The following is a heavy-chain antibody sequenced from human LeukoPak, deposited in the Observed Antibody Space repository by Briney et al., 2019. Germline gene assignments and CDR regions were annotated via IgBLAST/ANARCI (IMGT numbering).Heavy chain of an antibody. V-gene: IGHV4-59*01. CDR1: GGSISSYY. D-gene: IGHD6-6*01. J-gene: IGHJ6*03. CDR2: IYYSGST. Sequence: PSETLSLTCTVSGGSISSYYWSWIRQPPGKGLEWIWYIYYSGSTNYNPSLKSRVTISVDTSKNQFSLKLSSVTAADTAVYYCARDHGSSSSYYCYYYMDVWGKGTTVTVSS. CDR3: ARDHGSSSSYYCYYYMDV.